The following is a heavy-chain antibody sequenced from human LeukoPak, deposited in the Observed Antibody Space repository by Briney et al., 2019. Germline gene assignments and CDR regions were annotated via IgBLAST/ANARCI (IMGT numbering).Heavy chain of an antibody. V-gene: IGHV4-34*01. CDR3: ARVGLRYYGSGRGPFDY. Sequence: PSETLSLTCAVYGGSFSGYYWSWIRQPPGKGPEWIGEINHSGSTNYNPSLKSRVTISVDTSKNQFSLKLSSVTAADTAVYYCARVGLRYYGSGRGPFDYWGQGTLVTVSS. CDR1: GGSFSGYY. CDR2: INHSGST. D-gene: IGHD3-10*01. J-gene: IGHJ4*02.